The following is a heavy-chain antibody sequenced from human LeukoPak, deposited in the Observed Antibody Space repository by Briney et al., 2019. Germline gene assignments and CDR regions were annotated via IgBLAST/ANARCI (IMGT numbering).Heavy chain of an antibody. CDR1: GFTFSSYW. J-gene: IGHJ6*02. CDR2: INSDGTST. V-gene: IGHV3-74*01. D-gene: IGHD6-6*01. Sequence: GGSLRLSCAAFGFTFSSYWIHWVRQAPGKGPVWVSRINSDGTSTTYADPVKGRFTISRDSAKNTVYLQMNSLRAEDTAVCYCVRGGGADRPYGLDVWGQGTTVTVSS. CDR3: VRGGGADRPYGLDV.